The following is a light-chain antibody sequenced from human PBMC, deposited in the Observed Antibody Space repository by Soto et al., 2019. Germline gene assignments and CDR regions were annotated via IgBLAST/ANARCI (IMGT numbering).Light chain of an antibody. CDR2: YDS. Sequence: SYELTQPPSVSVAPGKTARITCGGNNIGSKSVHWYQQKPGQAPVLVIYYDSDRPSGIPERFSGSNSGNTATLTISRVEAGDEADYYCQVWNSSSDQWVFGGGTKRTVL. V-gene: IGLV3-21*04. CDR3: QVWNSSSDQWV. CDR1: NIGSKS. J-gene: IGLJ3*02.